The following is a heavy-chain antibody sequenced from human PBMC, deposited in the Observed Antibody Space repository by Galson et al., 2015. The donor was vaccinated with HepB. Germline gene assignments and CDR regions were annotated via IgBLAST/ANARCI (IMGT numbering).Heavy chain of an antibody. CDR3: AKGGRPGYSYEHYYYYGMDV. CDR2: ISGSGGST. Sequence: SLRLSCAASGFTFSNYAMSWVRQAPGRGLEWVSAISGSGGSTYYADSVKGRFTISRDNSKNTLYLQMNSLRGEDTAVYYCAKGGRPGYSYEHYYYYGMDVWGQGTTVTVSS. V-gene: IGHV3-23*01. J-gene: IGHJ6*02. D-gene: IGHD5-18*01. CDR1: GFTFSNYA.